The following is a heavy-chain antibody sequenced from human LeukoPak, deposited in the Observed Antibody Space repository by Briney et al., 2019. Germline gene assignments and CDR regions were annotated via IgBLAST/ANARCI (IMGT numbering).Heavy chain of an antibody. CDR3: ARFAAAGRNWFDP. J-gene: IGHJ5*02. Sequence: PSETLSLTCTVSGGSISSYYWSWIRQPPGEGLEWIGYIFYSGSTNYNPSLKSRVTISVDTSKNQFSLKLSSVTAADTAVYYCARFAAAGRNWFDPWGQGTLVTVSS. D-gene: IGHD6-13*01. CDR1: GGSISSYY. CDR2: IFYSGST. V-gene: IGHV4-59*12.